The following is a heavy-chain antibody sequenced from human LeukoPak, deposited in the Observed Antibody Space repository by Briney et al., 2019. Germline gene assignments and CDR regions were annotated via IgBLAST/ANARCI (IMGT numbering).Heavy chain of an antibody. V-gene: IGHV4-30-4*01. Sequence: SQTLSLTCTVSGGSISSGDYYWSWIRQPPGKGLEWIGYIYYSGSTYYNPSLKSRVTISVGTSKNQFSLKLSSVTAADTAVYYCARVWGSDCGGGSCPTAFDIWGQGTMVTVSS. J-gene: IGHJ3*02. CDR3: ARVWGSDCGGGSCPTAFDI. D-gene: IGHD2-15*01. CDR2: IYYSGST. CDR1: GGSISSGDYY.